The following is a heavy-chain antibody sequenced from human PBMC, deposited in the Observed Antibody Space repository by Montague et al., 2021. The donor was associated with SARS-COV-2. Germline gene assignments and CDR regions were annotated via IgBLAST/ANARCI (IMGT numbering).Heavy chain of an antibody. V-gene: IGHV3-48*03. J-gene: IGHJ6*02. D-gene: IGHD3-3*01. CDR2: ISSSVSTL. CDR3: ARGGTYYDFWSGYRNYYYGMDV. CDR1: GFTVSSYE. Sequence: SLRLSCAASGFTVSSYEMKWVRQAPVKGLEWVSYISSSVSTLYYXYSXNVRFTISRDNAKNSLYLQMNSLRAEDTAVYYCARGGTYYDFWSGYRNYYYGMDVWGQGTTVTVSS.